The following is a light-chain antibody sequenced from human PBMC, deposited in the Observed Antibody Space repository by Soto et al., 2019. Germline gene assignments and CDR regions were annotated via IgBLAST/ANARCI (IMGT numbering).Light chain of an antibody. CDR2: EVG. CDR1: SSDVGGYNY. Sequence: QSVLTQPASVSGSPGQSITISCTGTSSDVGGYNYVSWYKQHPGKAPKLMIYEVGNRPSGVSNRFSGSKSGNTASLTISGSQVEDEADYYCSSYTSSSTLVVLGGGTKVTVL. V-gene: IGLV2-14*01. CDR3: SSYTSSSTLVV. J-gene: IGLJ2*01.